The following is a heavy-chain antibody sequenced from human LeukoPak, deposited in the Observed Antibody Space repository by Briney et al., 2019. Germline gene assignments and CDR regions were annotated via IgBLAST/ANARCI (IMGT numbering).Heavy chain of an antibody. CDR2: IRYDGSNK. J-gene: IGHJ5*02. Sequence: PGGSLRLSCAASGFTFSSYGMHWVRQAPGKGLEWVAFIRYDGSNKYYADSVKGRFTISRDNSKNTLYLQMNSLRAEDTAVYYCAREITYYYDSSGSSENWFDPWGQGTLVTVSS. V-gene: IGHV3-30*02. CDR3: AREITYYYDSSGSSENWFDP. CDR1: GFTFSSYG. D-gene: IGHD3-22*01.